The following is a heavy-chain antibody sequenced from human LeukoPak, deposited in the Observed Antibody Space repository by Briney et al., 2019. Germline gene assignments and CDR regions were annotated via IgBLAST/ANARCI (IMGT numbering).Heavy chain of an antibody. CDR2: IRSKAYGGTT. Sequence: GGSLRLSCTASGFTFGDYAMSWFRQAPGKGLEWVGFIRSKAYGGTTEYAASVKGRFTISRDDSKSIAYLQMNSLKTEDTAVYYCTRVGTYYGFWSGYFTWGQGTLVTVSS. D-gene: IGHD3-3*01. CDR3: TRVGTYYGFWSGYFT. V-gene: IGHV3-49*03. CDR1: GFTFGDYA. J-gene: IGHJ4*02.